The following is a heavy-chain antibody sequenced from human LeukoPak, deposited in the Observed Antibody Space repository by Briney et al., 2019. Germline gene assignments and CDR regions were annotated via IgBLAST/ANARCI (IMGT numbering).Heavy chain of an antibody. V-gene: IGHV1-2*02. D-gene: IGHD6-19*01. J-gene: IGHJ6*02. Sequence: ASVKVSCKASGYTFTDYYVHWVRQSPGQGLEWVGWINPNSGGPDYAQKFQGRVSMTRDTSISIAYMELSRLRSDDTAVYYCARDRDSSAWYGGGYYEHSGMDVWGQGTTVIVSS. CDR2: INPNSGGP. CDR1: GYTFTDYY. CDR3: ARDRDSSAWYGGGYYEHSGMDV.